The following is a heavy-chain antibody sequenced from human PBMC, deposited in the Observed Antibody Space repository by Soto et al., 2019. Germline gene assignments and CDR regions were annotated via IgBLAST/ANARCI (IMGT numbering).Heavy chain of an antibody. D-gene: IGHD1-1*01. Sequence: NPSETLSLTCTVSGGSVSSGSYYWSWIRQPPGKGLEWIGYIYYSGSTNYNPPLKSRVTISVDTSKNQFSLKLSSVTAADTAVYYCASDKVGTNPWYYCGKDFWGQVTTVTVSS. CDR1: GGSVSSGSYY. J-gene: IGHJ6*02. CDR2: IYYSGST. V-gene: IGHV4-61*01. CDR3: ASDKVGTNPWYYCGKDF.